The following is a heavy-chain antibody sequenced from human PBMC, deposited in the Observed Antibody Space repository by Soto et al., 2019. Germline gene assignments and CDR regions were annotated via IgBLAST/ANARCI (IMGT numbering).Heavy chain of an antibody. V-gene: IGHV4-61*01. CDR2: VYDSGST. CDR1: GGSVSSPSFH. Sequence: TLSLTCTVSGGSVSSPSFHWNWIRQPPGKGLEWIGYVYDSGSTNYNPSLESRVTISIDTSKNQFSLKLNSVTAADTAVYYCARGDAINWFDPWGQGTLVTVSS. J-gene: IGHJ5*02. CDR3: ARGDAINWFDP. D-gene: IGHD2-2*01.